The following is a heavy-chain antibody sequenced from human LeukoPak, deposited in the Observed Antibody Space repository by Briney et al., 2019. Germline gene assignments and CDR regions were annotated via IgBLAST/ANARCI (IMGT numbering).Heavy chain of an antibody. CDR2: INPSGGST. J-gene: IGHJ6*04. V-gene: IGHV1-46*01. Sequence: GASVKVSCKASGYTFTSYYMHWVRQAPGQGLEWMGIINPSGGSTSYAQKFQGRVTMTRDTSTSTVYMELSSLRSEDTAVYYCAREGRFLEWLPFGDVWGKGTTVTVSS. D-gene: IGHD3-3*01. CDR3: AREGRFLEWLPFGDV. CDR1: GYTFTSYY.